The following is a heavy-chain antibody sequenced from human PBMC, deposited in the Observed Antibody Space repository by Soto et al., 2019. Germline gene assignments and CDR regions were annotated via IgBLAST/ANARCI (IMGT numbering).Heavy chain of an antibody. CDR2: ISYDGSNK. J-gene: IGHJ6*02. D-gene: IGHD3-3*01. Sequence: GGSLRLSCAASGFTFSSYAMHWVRQAPGKGLEWVAVISYDGSNKYYADSVKGRFTISRDNSKNTLYLQMNSLRAEDTAVYYCARDLTIFGVVIPRWDYYYYGMDVRGQGTTITVSS. V-gene: IGHV3-30-3*01. CDR1: GFTFSSYA. CDR3: ARDLTIFGVVIPRWDYYYYGMDV.